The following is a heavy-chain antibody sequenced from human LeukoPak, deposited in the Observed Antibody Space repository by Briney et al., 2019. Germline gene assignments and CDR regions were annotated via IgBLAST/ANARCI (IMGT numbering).Heavy chain of an antibody. CDR2: INPNSGGT. J-gene: IGHJ6*03. D-gene: IGHD3-22*01. Sequence: ASVKVSCKASGYTFTDYYIHWVRQAPGQGLEWMGWINPNSGGTNYQQKFQGRVTMTRDTSISTAYMELSRLRSDDTAVYYCARGGYYDSSGYYVYYYYYMDVWGKGTTVTISS. CDR1: GYTFTDYY. CDR3: ARGGYYDSSGYYVYYYYYMDV. V-gene: IGHV1-2*02.